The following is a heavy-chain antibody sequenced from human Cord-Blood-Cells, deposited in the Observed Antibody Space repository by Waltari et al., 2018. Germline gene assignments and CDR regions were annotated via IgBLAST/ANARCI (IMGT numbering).Heavy chain of an antibody. CDR3: ARARMVQGVIVDPFDP. CDR1: GGTFSIYA. Sequence: QVQLVQSRADVKKPGSSVKVSCKASGGTFSIYAISWVRQALGQGLEWMGGIIPIFGTASYAQKSQARVTITADESTSTAYMELCSLRSEDTAVYSCARARMVQGVIVDPFDPWGQGTRVTVCS. CDR2: IIPIFGTA. V-gene: IGHV1-69*01. J-gene: IGHJ5*02. D-gene: IGHD3-10*01.